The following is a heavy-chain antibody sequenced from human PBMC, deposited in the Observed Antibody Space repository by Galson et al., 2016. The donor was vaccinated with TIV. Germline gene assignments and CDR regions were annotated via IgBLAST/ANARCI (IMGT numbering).Heavy chain of an antibody. Sequence: SETLSLTCTVSAASMGSYHWSWIQQPPGRGLEWIGFINYDGSTHSNPSLKSRVTISIDTSKRRFSLNLSSVTVADTAVYFCATYLAGASGRGSWGQGVLVAVSS. V-gene: IGHV4-59*08. CDR1: AASMGSYH. CDR2: INYDGST. J-gene: IGHJ5*02. D-gene: IGHD3-10*01. CDR3: ATYLAGASGRGS.